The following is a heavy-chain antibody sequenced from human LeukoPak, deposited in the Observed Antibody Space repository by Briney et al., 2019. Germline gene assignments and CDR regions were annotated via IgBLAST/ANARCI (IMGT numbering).Heavy chain of an antibody. J-gene: IGHJ4*02. CDR3: ARADLGYSSGWYYFDC. D-gene: IGHD6-19*01. Sequence: ASVNVSCTASGYTFTSYGISWVRQAPGQGLEWMGWISAYDGNTDYAQKLQDRLTMTTDTSTNTAYMELRSLRSDDTAVYYCARADLGYSSGWYYFDCWGQGTLVTVSS. CDR1: GYTFTSYG. V-gene: IGHV1-18*01. CDR2: ISAYDGNT.